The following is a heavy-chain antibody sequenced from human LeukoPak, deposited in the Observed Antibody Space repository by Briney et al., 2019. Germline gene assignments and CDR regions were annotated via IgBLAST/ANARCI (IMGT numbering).Heavy chain of an antibody. CDR2: ILTSGTT. J-gene: IGHJ4*02. D-gene: IGHD6-19*01. CDR3: ASLRVSGRYLYDFVY. Sequence: SETLSLTCSVSNGSISLSHWSWVRQPPGKGLEWIGYILTSGTTNYNPSLKSRLTMSVDTSKNEFTLRLSSVTAADTAVYYCASLRVSGRYLYDFVYWGQGTLVTVSS. CDR1: NGSISLSH. V-gene: IGHV4-4*09.